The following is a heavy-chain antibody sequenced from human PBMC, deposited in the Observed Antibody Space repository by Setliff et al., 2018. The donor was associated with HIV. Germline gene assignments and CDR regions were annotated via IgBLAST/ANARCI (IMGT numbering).Heavy chain of an antibody. CDR3: SRGPPFDR. J-gene: IGHJ2*01. CDR1: GYSISSGYY. Sequence: PSETLSLTCVVSGYSISSGYYWTWIRQPAGKRLEWIGRVTVNGATEYNPSLQSRVTISVDTSENQFSLKVTSVTAADTATYYCSRGPPFDRWGRGTLVTVSS. CDR2: VTVNGAT. V-gene: IGHV4-38-2*01.